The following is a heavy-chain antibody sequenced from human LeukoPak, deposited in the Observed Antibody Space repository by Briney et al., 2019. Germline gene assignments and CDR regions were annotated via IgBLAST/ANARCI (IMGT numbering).Heavy chain of an antibody. J-gene: IGHJ4*02. CDR1: GGTFSSYA. CDR2: IIPIFGTA. Sequence: PVKVSCKASGGTFSSYAISWVRQAPGQGLEWMGGIIPIFGTANYAQKFQGRVTITTDESTSTAYMELSSLRSEDTAVYYCASNPDYDSSGSPVDYWGQGTLVTVSS. V-gene: IGHV1-69*05. CDR3: ASNPDYDSSGSPVDY. D-gene: IGHD3-22*01.